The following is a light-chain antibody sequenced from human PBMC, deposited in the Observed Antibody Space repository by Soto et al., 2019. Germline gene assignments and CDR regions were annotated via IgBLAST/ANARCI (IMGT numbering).Light chain of an antibody. Sequence: DIQMTQSPSSLSASVGDRVTITCRASQSISSYLNWYQQKPEKAPKLLIYAASSLQSGVPSRFSGSGSGTDFTLTISSLQPEDFATYYCQQSYSTWYTFGQGTKLEIK. CDR1: QSISSY. J-gene: IGKJ2*01. CDR2: AAS. V-gene: IGKV1-39*01. CDR3: QQSYSTWYT.